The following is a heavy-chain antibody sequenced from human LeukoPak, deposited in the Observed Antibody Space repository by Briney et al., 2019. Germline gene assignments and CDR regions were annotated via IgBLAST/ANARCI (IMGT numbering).Heavy chain of an antibody. CDR1: GFPFSSYW. D-gene: IGHD1-7*01. V-gene: IGHV3-7*01. Sequence: GGSLRLSCVASGFPFSSYWMTWVRQAPGKGLEWVANIKQDGSKKSYVDSVKGRFTISRDNAKNSLYLQMNSLRAEDTAVYYCARGGNYPDYWGQGTLVTVSS. CDR3: ARGGNYPDY. J-gene: IGHJ4*02. CDR2: IKQDGSKK.